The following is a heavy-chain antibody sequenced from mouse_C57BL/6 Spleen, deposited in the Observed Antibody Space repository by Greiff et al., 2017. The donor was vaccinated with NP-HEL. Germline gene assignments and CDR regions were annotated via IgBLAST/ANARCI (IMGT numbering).Heavy chain of an antibody. V-gene: IGHV1-53*01. CDR2: INPCNGGT. D-gene: IGHD1-1*01. Sequence: QVQLKQPGTELVKPGASVKLSCKASGYTFTSYWMHWVKQRPGQGLEWIGNINPCNGGTNYNEKFKSKATLTVDKSSSTAYMQLSSLTSEDAAVYYCAREDYYGSSNGDWGKGTTLTVSS. CDR1: GYTFTSYW. J-gene: IGHJ2*01. CDR3: AREDYYGSSNGD.